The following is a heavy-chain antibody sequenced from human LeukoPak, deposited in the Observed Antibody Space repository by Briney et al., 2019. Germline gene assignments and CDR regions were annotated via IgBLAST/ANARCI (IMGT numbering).Heavy chain of an antibody. V-gene: IGHV3-23*01. CDR3: AHGTVYQLDY. D-gene: IGHD2-2*01. CDR1: GFSFSSDG. Sequence: PGGSLRLSCVASGFSFSSDGMSWVRQAPGRGLEWVSGILGGAGSTYYADSVKGRFTISRDNSKNTLYPQMNSLRAEDTAVYYCAHGTVYQLDYWGQGTLVTVSS. CDR2: ILGGAGST. J-gene: IGHJ4*02.